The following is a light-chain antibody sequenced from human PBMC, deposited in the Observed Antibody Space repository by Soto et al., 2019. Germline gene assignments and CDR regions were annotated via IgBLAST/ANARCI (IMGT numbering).Light chain of an antibody. V-gene: IGLV2-14*01. Sequence: QSALTQPASVSGSPGQSITISCTGTSSDVGGYNHVSWYQQHPGKAPKVIIYDVTYRPSGASNRFSASKSGNTASPSISGLQAEDEADYYCSSYSSSSTLVFGTGTKLTVL. CDR3: SSYSSSSTLV. CDR1: SSDVGGYNH. J-gene: IGLJ1*01. CDR2: DVT.